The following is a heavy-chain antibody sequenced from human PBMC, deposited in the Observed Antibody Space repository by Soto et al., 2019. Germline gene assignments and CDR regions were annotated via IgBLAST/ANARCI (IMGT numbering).Heavy chain of an antibody. Sequence: PGETLKISCKGSGYSFTSYWISWVRQMPGNGLEGMGRIDPSDSYTNYSPSFQGHVTISADKSSSTAYLPASGLKASDTAMYYRARYRSGVLVFDIWGQRRTV. CDR3: ARYRSGVLVFDI. CDR1: GYSFTSYW. D-gene: IGHD6-19*01. V-gene: IGHV5-10-1*01. J-gene: IGHJ3*02. CDR2: IDPSDSYT.